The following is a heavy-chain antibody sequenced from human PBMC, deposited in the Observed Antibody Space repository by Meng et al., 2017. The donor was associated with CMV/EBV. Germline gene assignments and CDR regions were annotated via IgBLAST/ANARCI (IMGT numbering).Heavy chain of an antibody. CDR2: ISAYNGNT. D-gene: IGHD3-10*01. CDR3: ARGTMVRGVIIAHPN. Sequence: SGYTFTSYGIRWVRQAPGQGLEWMGWISAYNGNTNYAQKLQGRVTMITDTSTRTAYMELRSLRSDDTAVYYCARGTMVRGVIIAHPNWGQGTLVTVSS. V-gene: IGHV1-18*01. CDR1: GYTFTSYG. J-gene: IGHJ4*02.